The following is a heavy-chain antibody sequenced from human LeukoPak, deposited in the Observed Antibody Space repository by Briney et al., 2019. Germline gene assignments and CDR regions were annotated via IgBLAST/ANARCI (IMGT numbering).Heavy chain of an antibody. CDR3: ARVPRTIYSSRENWFDP. J-gene: IGHJ5*02. CDR2: IIPIFGTA. D-gene: IGHD6-19*01. V-gene: IGHV1-69*13. CDR1: GGTFSSYA. Sequence: SVKVSFKASGGTFSSYAISWVRQAPGQGLEWMGGIIPIFGTANYAQKFQGRVTITADESTSTAYMELSSLRSEDTAVYYCARVPRTIYSSRENWFDPWGQGTLVTVSS.